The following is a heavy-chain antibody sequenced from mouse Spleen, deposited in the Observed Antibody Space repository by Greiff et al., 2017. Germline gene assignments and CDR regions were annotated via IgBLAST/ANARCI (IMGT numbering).Heavy chain of an antibody. D-gene: IGHD3-2*01. CDR2: INPSTGGT. J-gene: IGHJ3*01. Sequence: VQLQQSGPELVKPGASVKISCKASGYSFTGYYMNWVKQSPEKSLEWIGEINPSTGGTTYNQKFKAKATLTVDKSSSTAYMQLKSLTSEDSAVYYCARETARAPWFAYWGQGTLVTVSA. CDR3: ARETARAPWFAY. V-gene: IGHV1-42*01. CDR1: GYSFTGYY.